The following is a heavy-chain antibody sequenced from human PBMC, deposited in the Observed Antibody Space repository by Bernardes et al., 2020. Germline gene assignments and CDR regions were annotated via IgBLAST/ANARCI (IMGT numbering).Heavy chain of an antibody. Sequence: GRSLRPSCAVSGFSVRTKYMTWVRQAPGKGLEWVSIIYVGGSRYHADSDKGRFTTPRDNSKNSLLLQMNSQGADETAVYYCAGGDYPQGGDYWGEGTLVTVAS. D-gene: IGHD4-17*01. CDR3: AGGDYPQGGDY. CDR1: GFSVRTKY. V-gene: IGHV3-53*01. CDR2: IYVGGSR. J-gene: IGHJ4*02.